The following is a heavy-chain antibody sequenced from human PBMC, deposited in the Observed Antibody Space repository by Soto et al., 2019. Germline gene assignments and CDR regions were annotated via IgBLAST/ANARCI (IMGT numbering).Heavy chain of an antibody. CDR3: AKDRSSSLDGMDV. J-gene: IGHJ6*02. D-gene: IGHD6-13*01. V-gene: IGHV3-33*06. Sequence: PGGSLRLSCAASGFTFSHYSMHWVRQAPGKGLEWVAVIWYDGSNKYYADSVKGRFTISRDNSKNTLYLQVNSLRAEDTAVYYCAKDRSSSLDGMDVWGQGTPVTVS. CDR1: GFTFSHYS. CDR2: IWYDGSNK.